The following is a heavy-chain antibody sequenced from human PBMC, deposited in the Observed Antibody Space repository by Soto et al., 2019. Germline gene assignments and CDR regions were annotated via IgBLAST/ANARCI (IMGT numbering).Heavy chain of an antibody. CDR2: IYSGGST. V-gene: IGHV3-53*01. CDR3: ARDRVESGYPEYFQY. D-gene: IGHD3-22*01. Sequence: EVQLVESGGGLIQPGGSLRLSCAASGFTVSSNYMSWVRQAPGKGLEWVSVIYSGGSTYYADSVKGRFTISRDNSKNTLYLQMNSLRAEDTAVYYCARDRVESGYPEYFQYWGQATLVTVSS. J-gene: IGHJ1*01. CDR1: GFTVSSNY.